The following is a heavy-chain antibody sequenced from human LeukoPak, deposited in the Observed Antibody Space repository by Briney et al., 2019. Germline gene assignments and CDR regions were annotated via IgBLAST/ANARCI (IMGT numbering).Heavy chain of an antibody. CDR1: GGSISSSSYY. CDR2: IYYSGST. CDR3: ARTLEWLLSSPHHAFDI. J-gene: IGHJ3*02. V-gene: IGHV4-39*07. D-gene: IGHD3-3*01. Sequence: SETLSLTCTVSGGSISSSSYYWGWIRQPPGKGLEWIGSIYYSGSTYYNPSLKSRVTISVDTSKNQFSLKLSSVTAADTAVYYCARTLEWLLSSPHHAFDIWGQGTMVTVSS.